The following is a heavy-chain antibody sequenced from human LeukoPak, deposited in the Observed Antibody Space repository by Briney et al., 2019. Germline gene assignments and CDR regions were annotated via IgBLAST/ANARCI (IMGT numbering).Heavy chain of an antibody. D-gene: IGHD3-22*01. Sequence: SETLSLTCTVSGYSISSGYYWGWIRQPPGKGLEWIGSIYYSGSTYYNPSLKSRVTISVDTSKNQFSLKLRSVTAADTAVYYCARWDSGYYAFDMWGQGTMVTVSS. CDR3: ARWDSGYYAFDM. J-gene: IGHJ3*02. CDR1: GYSISSGYY. V-gene: IGHV4-38-2*02. CDR2: IYYSGST.